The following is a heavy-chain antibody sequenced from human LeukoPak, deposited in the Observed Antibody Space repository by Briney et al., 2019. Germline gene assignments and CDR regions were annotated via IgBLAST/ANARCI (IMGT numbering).Heavy chain of an antibody. J-gene: IGHJ4*02. CDR3: ARSHSYYYDSSGYYSDY. V-gene: IGHV1-46*01. D-gene: IGHD3-22*01. Sequence: SVKVSSKTSGYTFTIYYMHWVRQAPGQGLEWMGLINPSGGSTSYAQKFQGRVTMTRDTSTSTVYMELSSLRSEDTAVYYCARSHSYYYDSSGYYSDYWGQGTMGTVSS. CDR2: INPSGGST. CDR1: GYTFTIYY.